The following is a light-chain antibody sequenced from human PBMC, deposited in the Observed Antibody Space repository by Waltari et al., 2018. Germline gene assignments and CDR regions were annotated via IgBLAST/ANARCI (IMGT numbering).Light chain of an antibody. V-gene: IGKV3-20*01. Sequence: EIVLTQSPGTLSLSLGERATASCRASQSVSRALAWYQQKPGQAPRRLIYGASTRATGIPDRFSGSGSGTDFSLTISRLEPDDFAIYYCQHYLRLPVTFGQGTTVEI. CDR2: GAS. CDR1: QSVSRA. CDR3: QHYLRLPVT. J-gene: IGKJ1*01.